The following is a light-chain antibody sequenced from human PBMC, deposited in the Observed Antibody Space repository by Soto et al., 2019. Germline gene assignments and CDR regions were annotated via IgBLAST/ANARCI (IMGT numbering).Light chain of an antibody. V-gene: IGLV6-57*02. J-gene: IGLJ2*01. CDR3: HCYDSSNRGV. Sequence: NFMLTQPHSLSESPGKTVTISCTGSGGNIASHYVHWYQQRPGSAPTTVIFEDNQRPSGVPDRFSGSIDSSSNSASLSISGLQAEDEADYYCHCYDSSNRGVFGGGTKVTVL. CDR2: EDN. CDR1: GGNIASHY.